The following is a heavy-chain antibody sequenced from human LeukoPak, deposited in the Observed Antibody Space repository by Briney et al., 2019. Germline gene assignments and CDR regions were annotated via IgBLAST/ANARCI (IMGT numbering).Heavy chain of an antibody. CDR2: IYYSGST. Sequence: PSETLSLTCAVSGGSISTTTYHWGWIRQPPGKGLEWIGNIYYSGSTFYNPSLKSRVTIFLDTSENQFSLRLTSVTAADTAVYYCAREGLRGEYFDYWGQGTLVTVSS. CDR3: AREGLRGEYFDY. J-gene: IGHJ4*02. CDR1: GGSISTTTYH. V-gene: IGHV4-39*01. D-gene: IGHD2-8*01.